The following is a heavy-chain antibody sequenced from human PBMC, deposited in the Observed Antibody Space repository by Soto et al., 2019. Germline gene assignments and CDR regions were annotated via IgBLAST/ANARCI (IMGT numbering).Heavy chain of an antibody. Sequence: QVQLVQSGAEVKKPGSSVKVSCKASGGTFSSYTISWVRQAPGQGLEWMGRIIPILSIANYAQKFQGRVTITADKSTSTAYMELSSLRSEDTAVYYCAASGVATYSFDYWGQGTLVTVSS. J-gene: IGHJ4*02. V-gene: IGHV1-69*02. D-gene: IGHD5-12*01. CDR2: IIPILSIA. CDR1: GGTFSSYT. CDR3: AASGVATYSFDY.